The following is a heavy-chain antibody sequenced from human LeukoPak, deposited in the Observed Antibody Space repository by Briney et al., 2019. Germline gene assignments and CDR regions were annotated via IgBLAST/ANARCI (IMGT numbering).Heavy chain of an antibody. D-gene: IGHD2-21*02. J-gene: IGHJ4*02. V-gene: IGHV3-21*01. Sequence: GGSLRLSCAASGFTFSTYSMNWVRQAPGQGLEWVSSISSSSSYIYYADSVKGRFTISRDNAKNSLYMQMNSLRAEDTAVYYCARVEYCGGDCYRPLDYWGQGILVTVSS. CDR1: GFTFSTYS. CDR3: ARVEYCGGDCYRPLDY. CDR2: ISSSSSYI.